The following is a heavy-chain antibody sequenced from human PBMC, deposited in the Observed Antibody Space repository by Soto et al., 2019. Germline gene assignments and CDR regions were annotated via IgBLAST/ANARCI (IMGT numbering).Heavy chain of an antibody. CDR3: ARCLTIFGAVTLTYYYYGMDV. CDR1: GYTFTSYD. J-gene: IGHJ6*02. CDR2: MNPNIGNT. D-gene: IGHD3-3*01. Sequence: QLQLVQSGAEVKKPGASVKVSCKASGYTFTSYDINWVRQATGQGLEWMGWMNPNIGNTGDAQKFQGRVTMARNTSISTAYMELSSMRSEDTAVYYCARCLTIFGAVTLTYYYYGMDVWGQGPTVTVSS. V-gene: IGHV1-8*01.